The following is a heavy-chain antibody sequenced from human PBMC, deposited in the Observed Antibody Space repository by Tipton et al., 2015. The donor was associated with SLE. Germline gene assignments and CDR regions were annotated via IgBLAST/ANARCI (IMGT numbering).Heavy chain of an antibody. Sequence: SLRLSCAASGFTFSSYAVHWVRQAPGKGLEYVSAISTTGGSTFYANSVKGRFTISRDNSKNTLYLQMNSLKPEDTAVYYCAGELLDYFDFWGQGTLVTVSS. D-gene: IGHD2/OR15-2a*01. J-gene: IGHJ4*02. CDR3: AGELLDYFDF. CDR2: ISTTGGST. V-gene: IGHV3-64*01. CDR1: GFTFSSYA.